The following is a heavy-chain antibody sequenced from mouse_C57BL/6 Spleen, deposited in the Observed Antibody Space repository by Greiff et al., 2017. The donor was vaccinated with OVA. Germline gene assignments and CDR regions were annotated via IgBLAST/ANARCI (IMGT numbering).Heavy chain of an antibody. J-gene: IGHJ2*01. V-gene: IGHV5-4*01. CDR2: ISDGGSYT. CDR3: ARDGDYDGGFDY. CDR1: GFTFSSYA. Sequence: DVQLQESGGGLVKPGGSLKLSCAASGFTFSSYAMSWVRQTPEKRLEWVATISDGGSYTYYPDNVTGRFTISRDNAKNNLYLQMSHLKSEDTAMYDCARDGDYDGGFDYWGQGTTLTVSS. D-gene: IGHD2-4*01.